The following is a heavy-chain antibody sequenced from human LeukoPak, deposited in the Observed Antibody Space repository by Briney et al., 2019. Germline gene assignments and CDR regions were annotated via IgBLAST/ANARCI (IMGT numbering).Heavy chain of an antibody. CDR3: AREISRTGAFDI. D-gene: IGHD3-3*02. V-gene: IGHV3-53*05. J-gene: IGHJ3*02. CDR2: IYSGGST. CDR1: GFTVSSNY. Sequence: GSLRLSCAASGFTVSSNYMSWVRQAPGKGLEWVSVIYSGGSTYYAGSVKGRFTISRDNSKNTLYLQMNSLRAEDTAVYYCAREISRTGAFDIWGQGTMVTVSS.